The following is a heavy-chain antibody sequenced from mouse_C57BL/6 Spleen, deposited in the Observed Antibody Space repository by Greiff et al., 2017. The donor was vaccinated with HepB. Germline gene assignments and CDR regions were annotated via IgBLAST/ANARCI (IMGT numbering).Heavy chain of an antibody. D-gene: IGHD4-1*01. Sequence: EVKLVESGGGLVKPGGSLKLSCAASGFTFSDYGMHWVRQAPEKGLEWVAYISSGSSTISYADTVKGRFTISRDNAKNTLFLQMTSLRSEDTAMYYCARGRLADYWGQGTTLTVSS. CDR2: ISSGSSTI. CDR3: ARGRLADY. V-gene: IGHV5-17*01. CDR1: GFTFSDYG. J-gene: IGHJ2*01.